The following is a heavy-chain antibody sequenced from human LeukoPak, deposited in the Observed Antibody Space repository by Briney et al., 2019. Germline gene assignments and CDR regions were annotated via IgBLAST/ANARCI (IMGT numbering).Heavy chain of an antibody. V-gene: IGHV4-61*02. D-gene: IGHD2/OR15-2a*01. Sequence: SETLSLTCTVSGGSISSSSYYWSWIRQPAGQGLEWIGRVYTATGGTNYIPSLKSRVTISLDTSKNQVSLKLTSVTAADTAVYYCARGGVIGYFEDWGQGTLVAVSS. CDR1: GGSISSSSYY. CDR3: ARGGVIGYFED. J-gene: IGHJ4*02. CDR2: VYTATGGT.